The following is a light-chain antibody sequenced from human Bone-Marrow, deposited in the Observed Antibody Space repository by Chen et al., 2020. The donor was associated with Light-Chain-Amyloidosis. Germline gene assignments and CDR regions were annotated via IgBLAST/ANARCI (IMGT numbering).Light chain of an antibody. CDR3: QVCDRSSDRPV. CDR1: NIGSTR. Sequence: SYLLPQPSSVSVAPGQAATIACGGNNIGSTRVHWYQQTPGQASLLVVYDDSDRPPGIPARLSGSNSGNTATLTISRVEAGDEADYYCQVCDRSSDRPVFGGGTKLTVL. CDR2: DDS. V-gene: IGLV3-21*02. J-gene: IGLJ3*02.